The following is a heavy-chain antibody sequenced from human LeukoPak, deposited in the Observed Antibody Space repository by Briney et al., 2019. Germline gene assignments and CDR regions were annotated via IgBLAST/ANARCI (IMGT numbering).Heavy chain of an antibody. CDR2: IYYSGST. J-gene: IGHJ4*02. V-gene: IGHV4-59*01. CDR1: GGSISSYY. CDR3: ARESNIHYYFDY. Sequence: SETLSLTCTVSGGSISSYYWSWIRQPPGKGLEWIGYIYYSGSTNYNPSLKSRVTVSVDTSNNQFSLKLSSVTAADTAVYYCARESNIHYYFDYWGQGTLATVSS. D-gene: IGHD1/OR15-1a*01.